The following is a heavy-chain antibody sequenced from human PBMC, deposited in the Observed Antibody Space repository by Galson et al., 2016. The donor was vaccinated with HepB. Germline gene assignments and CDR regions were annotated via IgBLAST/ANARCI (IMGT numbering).Heavy chain of an antibody. Sequence: QSGAEVKKPGESLKISCKGSGYRFTDYWIGWVRQMPGKGLEWMGIIYPADSDTRYSPSFEGRVTIAVDKSISTTYLQWRSLKASDTAMYYCARHATVSGTWYFNWFDPWGQGTLVTVSS. V-gene: IGHV5-51*01. CDR2: IYPADSDT. CDR3: ARHATVSGTWYFNWFDP. CDR1: GYRFTDYW. J-gene: IGHJ5*02. D-gene: IGHD6-13*01.